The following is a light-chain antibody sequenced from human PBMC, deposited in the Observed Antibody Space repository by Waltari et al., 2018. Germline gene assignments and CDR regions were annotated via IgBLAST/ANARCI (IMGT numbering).Light chain of an antibody. CDR1: DVGGYDY. CDR2: RVT. J-gene: IGLJ1*01. Sequence: QSALTQPRSVSGSPGQSVHIPCTGIDVGGYDYVSWYQRYPGKAPKLIIYRVTQRPSGVPDRFSGSRSGNTASLTISGLQAEDEADYYCCSNAGSHTYFFGPGTKVTVL. CDR3: CSNAGSHTYF. V-gene: IGLV2-11*01.